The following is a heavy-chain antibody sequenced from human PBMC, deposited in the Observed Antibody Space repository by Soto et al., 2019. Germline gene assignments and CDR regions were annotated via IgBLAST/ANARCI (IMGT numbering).Heavy chain of an antibody. CDR3: AREPTPINWDLDY. D-gene: IGHD7-27*01. CDR2: INPNSGGT. V-gene: IGHV1-2*04. CDR1: GYTFTGYY. Sequence: ASVKVSCKASGYTFTGYYMHWVRQAPGQGLEWMGWINPNSGGTNYAQKFQGWVTMTRDTSISTAYMELSRLRSDDTAVYYCAREPTPINWDLDYWGQGTLVTVSS. J-gene: IGHJ4*02.